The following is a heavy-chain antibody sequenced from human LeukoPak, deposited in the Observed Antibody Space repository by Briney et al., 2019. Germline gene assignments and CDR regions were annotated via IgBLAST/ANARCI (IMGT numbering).Heavy chain of an antibody. V-gene: IGHV3-30-3*01. CDR1: RFTFSSYA. CDR2: ISYDGSNK. D-gene: IGHD6-13*01. CDR3: ARAGGSSWYLDYYYYGMDV. J-gene: IGHJ6*02. Sequence: GGSLRLSCAASRFTFSSYAMHWVRQAPGKGLEWVALISYDGSNKYYADSVKGRFTISRDNSKNTLYLQMNSLRAEDTAVYYCARAGGSSWYLDYYYYGMDVWGQGTTVTVSS.